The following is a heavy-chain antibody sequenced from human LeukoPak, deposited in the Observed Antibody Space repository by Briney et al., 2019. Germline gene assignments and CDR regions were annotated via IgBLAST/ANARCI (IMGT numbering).Heavy chain of an antibody. Sequence: GGSLRLSXAASGFTFDDYAMHWVRQAPGKGLEWVSLISGDGGSTYYADSVKGRFTISRDNSKNSLYLQMNSLRTEDTALYYCAKGSTMVRGVIPFDYWGPGTLVTVSS. CDR2: ISGDGGST. CDR1: GFTFDDYA. V-gene: IGHV3-43*02. J-gene: IGHJ4*02. CDR3: AKGSTMVRGVIPFDY. D-gene: IGHD3-10*01.